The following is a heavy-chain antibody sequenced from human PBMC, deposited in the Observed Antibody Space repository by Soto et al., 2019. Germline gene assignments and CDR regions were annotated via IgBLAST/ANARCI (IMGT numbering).Heavy chain of an antibody. D-gene: IGHD3-22*01. CDR3: TTPQIGRGYYSSFDYYYYGMDV. Sequence: GGSLRLSCAASGFTFSNAWMNWVRQAPGKGLEWVGRIKSKTDGGTTDYAAPVKGRFTISRDDSKNTLYLQMNSLKTEDTAVYYCTTPQIGRGYYSSFDYYYYGMDVWGQGTTVTVSS. J-gene: IGHJ6*02. CDR2: IKSKTDGGTT. CDR1: GFTFSNAW. V-gene: IGHV3-15*07.